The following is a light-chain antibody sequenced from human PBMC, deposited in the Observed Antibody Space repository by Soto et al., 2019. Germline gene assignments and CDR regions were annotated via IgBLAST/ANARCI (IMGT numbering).Light chain of an antibody. CDR2: DVT. CDR3: SSYATGSTVV. CDR1: SSDVGGYNF. V-gene: IGLV2-14*03. Sequence: QSVLTQPASVSGSPGQSITISCTGTSSDVGGYNFVSWYQHHPGKAPKLIINDVTYRPSGVSNRFSGSKSGNTASLTISGLQAEDEADYYCSSYATGSTVVFGTGTKVTVL. J-gene: IGLJ1*01.